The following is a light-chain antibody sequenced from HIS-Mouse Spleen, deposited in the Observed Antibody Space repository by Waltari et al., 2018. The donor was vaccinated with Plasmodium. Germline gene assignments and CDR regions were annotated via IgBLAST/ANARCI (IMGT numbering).Light chain of an antibody. Sequence: SYELTQPPSVSVSPGQPARITCSGDALPKHYAYWYQQKPGQAPVLVIYKDSERPSGIPERFSGSSSGTTVTLTISGVQAEDEADYYCQSADSSGTYVFGTGTKVTVL. CDR2: KDS. V-gene: IGLV3-25*03. CDR1: ALPKHY. CDR3: QSADSSGTYV. J-gene: IGLJ1*01.